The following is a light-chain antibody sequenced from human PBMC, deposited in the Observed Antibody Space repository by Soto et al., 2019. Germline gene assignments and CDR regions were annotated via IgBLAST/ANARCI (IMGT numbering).Light chain of an antibody. CDR2: VNI. CDR3: FSYTSSGTYV. J-gene: IGLJ1*01. Sequence: QSVLTQPPSVSGAPGQRVTISCTGSNSDIGAGYDVHWYQHLPGIAPKLLIYVNINRPSGVPDRFSGSKSGNTASLTISGLQAEDETDYYCFSYTSSGTYVFGTGTKVTVL. V-gene: IGLV1-40*01. CDR1: NSDIGAGYD.